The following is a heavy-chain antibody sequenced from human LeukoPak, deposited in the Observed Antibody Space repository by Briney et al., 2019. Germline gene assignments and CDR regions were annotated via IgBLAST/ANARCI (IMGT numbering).Heavy chain of an antibody. V-gene: IGHV4-61*02. J-gene: IGHJ6*03. CDR3: ARNIVVVPAARGVDYYYYMDV. Sequence: SETLSLTCTVSGGSISSGSYYWSWIRQPAGKGLEWIGRIYTSGSTNYNPSLKSRVTISVDTSKNQFSLKLSSVTAADTAVYYCARNIVVVPAARGVDYYYYMDVWGKGTTVTVSS. D-gene: IGHD2-2*01. CDR2: IYTSGST. CDR1: GGSISSGSYY.